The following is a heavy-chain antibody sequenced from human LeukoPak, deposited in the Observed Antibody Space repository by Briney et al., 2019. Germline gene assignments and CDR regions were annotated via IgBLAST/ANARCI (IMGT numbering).Heavy chain of an antibody. CDR3: ARDLYRIVVVPHYFDY. V-gene: IGHV3-7*01. CDR2: IKKDGSEK. D-gene: IGHD3-22*01. Sequence: GGSLRLSCGASGFTLSTYWMSWVRQAPGKGLECVANIKKDGSEKYYVDSVKGRFTISRDNAKNSLYLQMNSLRAEDTAVYYCARDLYRIVVVPHYFDYWGQGTLVTVSS. J-gene: IGHJ4*02. CDR1: GFTLSTYW.